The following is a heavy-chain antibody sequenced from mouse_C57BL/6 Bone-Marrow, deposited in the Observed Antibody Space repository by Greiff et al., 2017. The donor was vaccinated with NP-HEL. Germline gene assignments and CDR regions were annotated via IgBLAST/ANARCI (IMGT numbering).Heavy chain of an antibody. D-gene: IGHD2-3*01. Sequence: EVQLVESGEGLVKPGGSLKLSCAASGFTFSSYAMSWVRQTPEKRLEWVAYISSGGDYIYYADTLKGRFTISIDKARNTLYLQMSSLKSEDTAMYYCTRVDGYYVGYFDYWGQGTTLTVSS. CDR2: ISSGGDYI. V-gene: IGHV5-9-1*02. CDR3: TRVDGYYVGYFDY. CDR1: GFTFSSYA. J-gene: IGHJ2*01.